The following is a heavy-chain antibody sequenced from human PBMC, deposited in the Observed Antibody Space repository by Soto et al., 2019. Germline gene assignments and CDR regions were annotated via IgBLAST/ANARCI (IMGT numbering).Heavy chain of an antibody. CDR1: GGSISSDAHY. CDR3: ARESVMAHCSSISCPRWFDP. D-gene: IGHD2-2*01. CDR2: IYYRGST. Sequence: QVQLQESGPGLVKPSQTLSLTCTVSGGSISSDAHYWSWIRQHPGKGLEWIGYIYYRGSTYYNPSLKSRIAISLDRSNNQFSLNLRSVTAADTAVYYCARESVMAHCSSISCPRWFDPWGQGTPVTVSS. J-gene: IGHJ5*02. V-gene: IGHV4-31*03.